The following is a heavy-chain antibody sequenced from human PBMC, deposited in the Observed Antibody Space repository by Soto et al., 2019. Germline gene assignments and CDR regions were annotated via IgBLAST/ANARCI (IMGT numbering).Heavy chain of an antibody. Sequence: GGSLRLSCAASGFTFSSYAMHWVRQAPGKGLEWVAVISYDGSNKYYADSVKGRFTISRDNSKNTLYLQMNSLRAEDTAVYYCARDQRLRFLEWYYFDYWGQGTLVTVSS. CDR1: GFTFSSYA. CDR3: ARDQRLRFLEWYYFDY. D-gene: IGHD3-3*01. J-gene: IGHJ4*02. CDR2: ISYDGSNK. V-gene: IGHV3-30-3*01.